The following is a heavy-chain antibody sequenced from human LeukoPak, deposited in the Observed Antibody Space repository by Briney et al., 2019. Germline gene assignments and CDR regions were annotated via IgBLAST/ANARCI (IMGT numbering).Heavy chain of an antibody. CDR2: IYHSGST. Sequence: SETLSLTCAVSGGSISSSNWWSWVRQPPGKGPEWIGEIYHSGSTNYNPSLKSRVTISVDKSKNQFSLRLSSVTAADTAVYYCARELAYCGGDCSYNWFDPWGQGALVTVSS. CDR3: ARELAYCGGDCSYNWFDP. V-gene: IGHV4-4*02. D-gene: IGHD2-21*02. J-gene: IGHJ5*02. CDR1: GGSISSSNW.